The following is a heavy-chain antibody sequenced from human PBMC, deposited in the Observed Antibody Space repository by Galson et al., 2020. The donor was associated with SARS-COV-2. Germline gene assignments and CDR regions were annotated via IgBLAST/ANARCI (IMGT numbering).Heavy chain of an antibody. CDR1: GASITRASFH. Sequence: SQTLSLTCTVSGASITRASFHWSWVRQPAGKGLEWIGRISTSGSTNYNPSLESRVTISIDTSKNQFSLRLSSVTAADTAVYYCVALVEGGSGKGPWGQGALVTVSS. J-gene: IGHJ5*02. V-gene: IGHV4-61*02. CDR3: VALVEGGSGKGP. CDR2: ISTSGST. D-gene: IGHD1-26*01.